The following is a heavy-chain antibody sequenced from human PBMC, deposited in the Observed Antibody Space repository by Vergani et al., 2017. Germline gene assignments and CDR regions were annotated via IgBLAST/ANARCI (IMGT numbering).Heavy chain of an antibody. Sequence: EVELVESGGGLVQPGGSLRLSCAASGFTFNEYWMHWARQVPGKGLVWVSGTNGDGDTISYADSVKGRFTISRDNAKNTLFLQMNSLRAEDTAVYYCARARKFRFGVVWENWFDPWGQGTLVTVSS. CDR1: GFTFNEYW. D-gene: IGHD3-3*01. CDR3: ARARKFRFGVVWENWFDP. CDR2: TNGDGDTI. J-gene: IGHJ5*02. V-gene: IGHV3-74*01.